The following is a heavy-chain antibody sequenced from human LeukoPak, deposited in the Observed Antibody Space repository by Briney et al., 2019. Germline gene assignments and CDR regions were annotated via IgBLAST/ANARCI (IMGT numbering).Heavy chain of an antibody. V-gene: IGHV1-2*02. CDR2: INPNSGDT. CDR3: ARGRFGEWDNWFDP. Sequence: ASVKVSCKASGYTFTAYYIHWVRQAPGQGLEWMGWINPNSGDTNHAQKFQGRVTMTRDTSISTAYMELSRLTSDDTAVYFCARGRFGEWDNWFDPWGQGTLVTVSS. CDR1: GYTFTAYY. J-gene: IGHJ5*02. D-gene: IGHD3-10*01.